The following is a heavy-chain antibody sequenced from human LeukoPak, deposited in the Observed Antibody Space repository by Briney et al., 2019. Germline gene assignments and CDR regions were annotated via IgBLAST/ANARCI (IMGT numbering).Heavy chain of an antibody. Sequence: GGSLRLSCAASGFTFSSYNMNWVRQAPGKGLEWVSYISSSSSTIYYADSVKGRFTISRDNAKNSLYLQMNSLRAEDTALYYCAKDIRNCSSTSCFGGYYYYYGMDVWGQGTTVTVSS. D-gene: IGHD2-2*01. J-gene: IGHJ6*02. CDR3: AKDIRNCSSTSCFGGYYYYYGMDV. CDR2: ISSSSSTI. V-gene: IGHV3-48*04. CDR1: GFTFSSYN.